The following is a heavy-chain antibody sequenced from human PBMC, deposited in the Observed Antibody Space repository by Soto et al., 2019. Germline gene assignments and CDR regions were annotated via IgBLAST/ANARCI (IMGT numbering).Heavy chain of an antibody. CDR1: GYTFTSYA. J-gene: IGHJ6*02. CDR2: INAGNGNT. D-gene: IGHD4-4*01. CDR3: ASSYSNYALIDYYYYGMDV. Sequence: QVQLVQSGAEVKKPGASVKVSCKASGYTFTSYAMHWVRQAPGQRLEWMGWINAGNGNTKYSQKFQGRVTITRATSASTAYMELSSLRSEDTAVYYCASSYSNYALIDYYYYGMDVWGQGTTVTVSS. V-gene: IGHV1-3*01.